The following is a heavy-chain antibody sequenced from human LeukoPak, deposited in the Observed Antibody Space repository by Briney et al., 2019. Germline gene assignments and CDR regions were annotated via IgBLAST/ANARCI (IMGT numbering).Heavy chain of an antibody. CDR2: ISSSGSTI. CDR1: GFTFSSYE. D-gene: IGHD3-22*01. J-gene: IGHJ4*02. V-gene: IGHV3-48*03. CDR3: ARNYDSSGPNYYFDY. Sequence: GGSLRLSCAASGFTFSSYEMNWVRQAPGKGLEWVSYISSSGSTIYYADSVKGRFTISRDNAKNSLYLQMNRLRAEDTAVYYCARNYDSSGPNYYFDYWGQGTLVTVSS.